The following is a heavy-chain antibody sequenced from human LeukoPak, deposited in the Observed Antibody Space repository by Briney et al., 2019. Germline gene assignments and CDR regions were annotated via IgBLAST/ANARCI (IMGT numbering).Heavy chain of an antibody. Sequence: SETLSLTCTVSGGSISSYYWSWIRQPARKGLEWIGRIYTSGSTNYNPSLKRRVTMSVDTSKNQFSLKLSSVTAADTAVYYCARVGRITIFGVVPDAFDIWGQGTMVTVSS. CDR2: IYTSGST. D-gene: IGHD3-3*01. CDR3: ARVGRITIFGVVPDAFDI. V-gene: IGHV4-4*07. CDR1: GGSISSYY. J-gene: IGHJ3*02.